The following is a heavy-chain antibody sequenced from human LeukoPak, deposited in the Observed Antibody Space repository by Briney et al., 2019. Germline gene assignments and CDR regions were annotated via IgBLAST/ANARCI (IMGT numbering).Heavy chain of an antibody. CDR2: INPSGGST. Sequence: ASVKVSCKASGYTFTSYYMHWVRQAPGQGLEWMGIINPSGGSTSYAQKFQGRVTMTRDTSTSTVYMELSSLRSEDAAVYYCARDYSGAAPFDYWGQGTLVTVSS. CDR3: ARDYSGAAPFDY. D-gene: IGHD4-17*01. V-gene: IGHV1-46*01. J-gene: IGHJ4*02. CDR1: GYTFTSYY.